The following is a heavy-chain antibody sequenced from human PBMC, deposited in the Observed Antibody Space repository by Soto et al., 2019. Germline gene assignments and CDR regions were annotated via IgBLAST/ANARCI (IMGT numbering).Heavy chain of an antibody. CDR2: INGGNGNT. CDR1: GYTLSTYA. V-gene: IGHV1-3*01. CDR3: ARADCSSNSCYFYYGMDV. J-gene: IGHJ6*02. Sequence: ASVKVSCKASGYTLSTYAMHWVRQAPGQRLEWMGWINGGNGNTKYSQRFQGRVTMTRDTSASTDYMELSSLASEDTAVYCCARADCSSNSCYFYYGMDVWGQGTTVTVSS. D-gene: IGHD2-2*01.